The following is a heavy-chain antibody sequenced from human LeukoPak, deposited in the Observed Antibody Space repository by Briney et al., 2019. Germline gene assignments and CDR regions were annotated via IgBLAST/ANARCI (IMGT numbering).Heavy chain of an antibody. CDR3: TRGGGYSYGSFDY. V-gene: IGHV3-48*04. J-gene: IGHJ4*02. CDR1: GFIFSSYS. D-gene: IGHD5-18*01. CDR2: ISSSSSTI. Sequence: GGSLRLSCAASGFIFSSYSMNWVRQAPGKGLEWVSYISSSSSTIYYADSVKGRFTISRDNAKNTLYLQMNSLRAEDTAVYYCTRGGGYSYGSFDYWGQGTLVTVSS.